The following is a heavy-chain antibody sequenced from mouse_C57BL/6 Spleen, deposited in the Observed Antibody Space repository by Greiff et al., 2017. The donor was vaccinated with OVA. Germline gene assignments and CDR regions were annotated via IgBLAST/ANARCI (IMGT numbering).Heavy chain of an antibody. V-gene: IGHV1-26*01. J-gene: IGHJ2*01. Sequence: EVQLQQSGPELVKPGASVKISCTASFSPFPASSLNWLKQSHGKSLEWIGDINPNNGGTSYNQKFKGKATLTVDKSSSTAYMELRSLTSEDSAVYYCARSHYYGSSYGYWGQGTTLTVSS. D-gene: IGHD1-1*01. CDR1: FSPFPASS. CDR3: ARSHYYGSSYGY. CDR2: INPNNGGT.